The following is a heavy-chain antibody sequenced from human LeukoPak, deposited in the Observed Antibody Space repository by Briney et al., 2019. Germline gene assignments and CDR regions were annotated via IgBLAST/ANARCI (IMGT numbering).Heavy chain of an antibody. J-gene: IGHJ5*01. CDR1: GFTFSDYY. CDR3: ARVSSSSTNWFDS. CDR2: ISSGSTYT. Sequence: GGSLRLSCAASGFTFSDYYMSWIRQAPGKGLEWVSYISSGSTYTNYADSVKGRFTIPRDNAKSSLYLQMNNLRAEDTAVYYCARVSSSSTNWFDSWGQGTLVTVSS. V-gene: IGHV3-11*06. D-gene: IGHD6-19*01.